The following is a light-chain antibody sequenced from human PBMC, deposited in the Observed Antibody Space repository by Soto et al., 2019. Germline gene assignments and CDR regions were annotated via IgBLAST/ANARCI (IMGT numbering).Light chain of an antibody. CDR3: VSFTTSKSYV. V-gene: IGLV2-14*01. J-gene: IGLJ1*01. CDR2: DIT. CDR1: SSDVGAYIF. Sequence: ALTQPASVSGSPGQSITISCTGTSSDVGAYIFVSWYQQYPGKAPKLMIYDITNRPSGVSNRFSGSKAGNTASLTISGLQAEDEADYYCVSFTTSKSYVFGTGTKATV.